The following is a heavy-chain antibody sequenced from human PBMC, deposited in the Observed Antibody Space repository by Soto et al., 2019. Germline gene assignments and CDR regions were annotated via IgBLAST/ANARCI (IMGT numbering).Heavy chain of an antibody. CDR2: IYPGDSDT. V-gene: IGHV5-51*01. CDR1: GYSFTSYW. Sequence: GESLKISCKGSGYSFTSYWIGWVRQMPGKGLEWMGIIYPGDSDTRYSPSFQGQVTISADKSISTAYLHWSSLKASDTAMYYCARHIKAWDSSGYYYIPYYGMDVWGQGTTVTVSS. J-gene: IGHJ6*02. D-gene: IGHD3-22*01. CDR3: ARHIKAWDSSGYYYIPYYGMDV.